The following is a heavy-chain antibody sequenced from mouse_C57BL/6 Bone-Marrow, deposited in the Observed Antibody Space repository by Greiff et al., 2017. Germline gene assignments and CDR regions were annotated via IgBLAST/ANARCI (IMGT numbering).Heavy chain of an antibody. CDR2: IWSGGST. V-gene: IGHV2-2*01. J-gene: IGHJ3*01. D-gene: IGHD1-1*01. CDR3: ARNKLRGFAY. Sequence: QVHVKQSGPGLVQPSQSLSITCTVSGFSLTSYGVHWVRQSPGKGLEWLGVIWSGGSTDYNAAFISRLSISKDNSKSQVFFKMNSLQADDTAIYYCARNKLRGFAYWGQGTLVTVSA. CDR1: GFSLTSYG.